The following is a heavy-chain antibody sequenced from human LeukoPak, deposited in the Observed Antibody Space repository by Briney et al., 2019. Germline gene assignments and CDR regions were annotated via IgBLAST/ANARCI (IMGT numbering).Heavy chain of an antibody. V-gene: IGHV3-20*04. CDR3: ARAKACSSTTCPSDI. D-gene: IGHD2-2*01. CDR2: INWNSGNT. CDR1: GFTFHDYG. J-gene: IGHJ3*02. Sequence: GGSLRLSCAASGFTFHDYGMSWVRHVPGKGLEWVSGINWNSGNTGYADSVKGRFTISRDNAKSSLYLQMNDLRAEDTALYYCARAKACSSTTCPSDIWGLGTMVTVSS.